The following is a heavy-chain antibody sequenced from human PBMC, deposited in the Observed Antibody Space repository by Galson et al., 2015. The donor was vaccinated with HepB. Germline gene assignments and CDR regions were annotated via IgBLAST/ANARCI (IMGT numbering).Heavy chain of an antibody. CDR2: IYYSGST. CDR1: GGSISSGGYS. Sequence: TLSLTCTVSGGSISSGGYSWSWIRQHPGKGLEWIGYIYYSGSTYYNPSLNSRATISVDTSKSQFSLKLSSVTTADTAVYYCARSKEVLFDYWGQGTLVTVSS. J-gene: IGHJ4*02. V-gene: IGHV4-31*03. D-gene: IGHD2-21*01. CDR3: ARSKEVLFDY.